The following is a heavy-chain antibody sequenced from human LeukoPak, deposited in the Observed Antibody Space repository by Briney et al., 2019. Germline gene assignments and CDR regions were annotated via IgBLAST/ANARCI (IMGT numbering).Heavy chain of an antibody. J-gene: IGHJ4*02. D-gene: IGHD6-19*01. CDR1: GGTFSSYA. Sequence: ASVKVSCKASGGTFSSYAISWVRQAPGQGLEWMGWISTYNGNTNYAQKLQGRVTMTTDTSTSTAYMELRSLRSDDTAVYYCAREAVAGPYFDYWGQGTLVTVSS. CDR2: ISTYNGNT. V-gene: IGHV1-18*01. CDR3: AREAVAGPYFDY.